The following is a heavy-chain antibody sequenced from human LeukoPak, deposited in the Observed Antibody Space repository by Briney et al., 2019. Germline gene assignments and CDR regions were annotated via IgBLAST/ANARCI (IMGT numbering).Heavy chain of an antibody. J-gene: IGHJ6*03. V-gene: IGHV4-59*02. CDR3: ARDIRHYDSSGYYYMDV. CDR1: GDSVTNHY. Sequence: SETLSLTCIVSGDSVTNHYWSLIRQPPGKGLEWIGYIYYSGSTNYNPSLKSRVTISVDTSKNQFSLKLSSVTAADTAVYYCARDIRHYDSSGYYYMDVWGKGTTVTVSS. CDR2: IYYSGST. D-gene: IGHD3-22*01.